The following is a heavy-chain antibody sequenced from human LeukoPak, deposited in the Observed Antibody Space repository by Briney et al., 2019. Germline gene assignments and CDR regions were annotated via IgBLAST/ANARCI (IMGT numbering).Heavy chain of an antibody. CDR1: GFTFSNYG. CDR2: ISFDGSQK. Sequence: GGSLRLSCAASGFTFSNYGMHWVRQAPGKGLEWVALISFDGSQKYYADSVKGRFTISRDNSKNTLYLQMNSLRAEDTAVYYCAGRQDYGGALAYFDYWGQGTLVTVSS. CDR3: AGRQDYGGALAYFDY. V-gene: IGHV3-33*01. J-gene: IGHJ4*02. D-gene: IGHD4-23*01.